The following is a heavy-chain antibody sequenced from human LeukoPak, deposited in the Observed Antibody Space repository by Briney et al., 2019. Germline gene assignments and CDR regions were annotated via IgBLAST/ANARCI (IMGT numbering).Heavy chain of an antibody. J-gene: IGHJ4*02. D-gene: IGHD3-10*01. V-gene: IGHV3-21*01. Sequence: SGGSLRLSCAASGFTFSNAWMSWVRQAPGKGLEWVSSISKGSGCIYQTDSVKGRFTISRDNAKNSLFLEMNSLRVEDTAVYYCVRDMGRESIFDYWGQGTLVTVSS. CDR1: GFTFSNAW. CDR2: ISKGSGCI. CDR3: VRDMGRESIFDY.